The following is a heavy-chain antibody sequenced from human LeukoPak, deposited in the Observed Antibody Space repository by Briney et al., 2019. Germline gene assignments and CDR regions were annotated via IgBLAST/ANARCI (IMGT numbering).Heavy chain of an antibody. Sequence: ASVKVSCKASGGTFSSYAISWVRQAPGQGLEWMGWISAYNGNTNYAQKLQGRVTMTTDTSTSTAYMELRSLRSDDTAVYYCAREGDGYSSGWYEFYYYYYYGMDVWGQGTTVTVSS. CDR3: AREGDGYSSGWYEFYYYYYYGMDV. J-gene: IGHJ6*02. CDR1: GGTFSSYA. V-gene: IGHV1-18*01. D-gene: IGHD6-19*01. CDR2: ISAYNGNT.